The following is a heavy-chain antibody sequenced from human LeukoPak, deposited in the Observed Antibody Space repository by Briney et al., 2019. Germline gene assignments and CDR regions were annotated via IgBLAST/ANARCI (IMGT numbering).Heavy chain of an antibody. CDR2: LDPSGGST. V-gene: IGHV1-46*01. J-gene: IGHJ4*02. Sequence: ASVKVSCKASGYTFTSYYMHWVRQAPGQGLEWIGILDPSGGSTSYAQKFQGRVTMTRDTSTSTVYMELSSLRSEDTAVYYCARDEGPPRYNWNYGGPDYWGQGTLVTVSS. CDR1: GYTFTSYY. D-gene: IGHD1-7*01. CDR3: ARDEGPPRYNWNYGGPDY.